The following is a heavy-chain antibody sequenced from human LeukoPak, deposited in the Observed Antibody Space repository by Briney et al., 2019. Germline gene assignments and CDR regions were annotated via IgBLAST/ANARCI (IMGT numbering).Heavy chain of an antibody. CDR1: GFTFSSYA. CDR3: AREALPGYCSSTTCAFDY. V-gene: IGHV3-30-3*01. Sequence: GGSLRLSCAASGFTFSSYAMHWARQAPGKGLEWVAVISYDGSNKYYADSVKGRFTISRDNSKNTLYLQMNSLRAEDTAVYYCAREALPGYCSSTTCAFDYWGQGTLVTVSS. CDR2: ISYDGSNK. D-gene: IGHD2-2*01. J-gene: IGHJ4*02.